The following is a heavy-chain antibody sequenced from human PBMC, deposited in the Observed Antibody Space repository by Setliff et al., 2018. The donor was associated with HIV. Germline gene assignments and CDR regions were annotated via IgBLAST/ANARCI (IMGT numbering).Heavy chain of an antibody. J-gene: IGHJ4*02. D-gene: IGHD2-21*02. Sequence: SETLSLTCTVSGASIGSGDYYWNWIRQSPGKGLEWIVEVNHNGNINYNPSLKSRVTFSVDTSKTQYSLKMISVTAADTAMYYCAISIVGVTSEMYWAQGTLVTVSS. CDR2: VNHNGNI. CDR1: GASIGSGDYY. V-gene: IGHV4-39*07. CDR3: AISIVGVTSEMY.